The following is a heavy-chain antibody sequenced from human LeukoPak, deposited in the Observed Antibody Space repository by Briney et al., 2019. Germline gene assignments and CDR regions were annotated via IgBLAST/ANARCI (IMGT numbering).Heavy chain of an antibody. J-gene: IGHJ4*02. Sequence: PSETLSLTCTVSGGSITSDGYLWSWIRQHPGKGLEWIGYIYYSGSTNYNPSLKSRVTISVDTSKNQFSLKLSSVTAADTAVYYCASSPGYSYGTPLLLYWGQGTLVTVSS. D-gene: IGHD5-18*01. CDR2: IYYSGST. V-gene: IGHV4-61*08. CDR3: ASSPGYSYGTPLLLY. CDR1: GGSITSDGYL.